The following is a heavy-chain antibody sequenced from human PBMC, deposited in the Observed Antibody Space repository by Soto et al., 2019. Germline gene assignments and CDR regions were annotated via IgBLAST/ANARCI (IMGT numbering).Heavy chain of an antibody. CDR1: GGTFSSYA. Sequence: SVKVSCKASGGTFSSYAISWVRQAPGQGLEWMGGIIPIFGTANYAQKFQGRVTITADESTSTAYMELSSLRSEDTAVYYCARKRDGYNYDAFDIWGQGTMVTRLL. V-gene: IGHV1-69*13. CDR2: IIPIFGTA. J-gene: IGHJ3*02. CDR3: ARKRDGYNYDAFDI. D-gene: IGHD5-12*01.